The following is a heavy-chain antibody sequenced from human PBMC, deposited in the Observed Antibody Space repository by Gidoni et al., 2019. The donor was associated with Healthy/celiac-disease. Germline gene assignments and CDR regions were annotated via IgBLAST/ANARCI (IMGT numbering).Heavy chain of an antibody. J-gene: IGHJ4*02. CDR1: GYTFTGYY. D-gene: IGHD3-16*02. Sequence: QVQLVQSGAEVKKPGASVKVSCKASGYTFTGYYMHWVRQAPGQGLEWMGWINPNSGGTNYAQKFQDRVTMTRDTSISTAYMELSRLRSDDTAVYYCARRYTVRGVIVPFDYWGQGTLVTVSS. CDR2: INPNSGGT. V-gene: IGHV1-2*02. CDR3: ARRYTVRGVIVPFDY.